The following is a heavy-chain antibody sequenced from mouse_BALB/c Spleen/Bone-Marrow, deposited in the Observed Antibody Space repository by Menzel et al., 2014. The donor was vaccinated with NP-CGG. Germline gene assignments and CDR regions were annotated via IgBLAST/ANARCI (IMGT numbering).Heavy chain of an antibody. D-gene: IGHD2-2*01. CDR2: IWRGGSA. Sequence: VQLQQSGPGLVQSSQSLSITCTVSGFSLTSYGVHWVRQSPGKGLEWLGVIWRGGSADYNAAFMSRLSITKDNSKSQVFFKMNSLQADDTAIYYCAKVGYDVGYYAMDYWGQGTSVTVSS. CDR3: AKVGYDVGYYAMDY. V-gene: IGHV2-5*01. J-gene: IGHJ4*01. CDR1: GFSLTSYG.